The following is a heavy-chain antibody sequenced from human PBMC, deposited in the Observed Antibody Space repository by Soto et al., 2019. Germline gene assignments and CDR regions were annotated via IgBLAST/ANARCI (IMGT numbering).Heavy chain of an antibody. J-gene: IGHJ4*02. CDR2: ISYDGNIQ. V-gene: IGHV3-30*03. Sequence: QVQLVESGGGVVQPGRSLRLSCAASGFTFSNFGMHWVRQAPGKGLAWVAGISYDGNIQNYADSVKGRFTISRDNSKNTLFLQMNSLTTEETAVYYCARFWGPIPAVVDDFWGPGTLVTVSS. CDR1: GFTFSNFG. CDR3: ARFWGPIPAVVDDF. D-gene: IGHD6-13*01.